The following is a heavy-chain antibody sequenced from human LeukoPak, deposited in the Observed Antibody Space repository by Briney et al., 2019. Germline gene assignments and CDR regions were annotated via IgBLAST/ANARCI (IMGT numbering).Heavy chain of an antibody. Sequence: SQTLSDTLLFCVGILLYKLCHSQCPPHSPSRALECLGLTYYRSNWYNDYAVSVKSRITINPDTSKNQFSLQLNSVTPEDTAVYYCARDRPNEGWFDPWGQGTLVTVSS. V-gene: IGHV6-1*01. J-gene: IGHJ5*02. CDR2: TYYRSNWYN. CDR1: VGILLYKLCH. D-gene: IGHD2-8*01. CDR3: ARDRPNEGWFDP.